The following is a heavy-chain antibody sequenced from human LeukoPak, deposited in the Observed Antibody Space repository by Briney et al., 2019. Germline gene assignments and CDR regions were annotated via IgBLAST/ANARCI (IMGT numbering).Heavy chain of an antibody. CDR2: ISSNGGST. D-gene: IGHD3/OR15-3a*01. CDR1: GSTFSSYA. V-gene: IGHV3-64*01. CDR3: ARAVVDWTGVYYYYMDV. Sequence: GGSLRLSCAASGSTFSSYAMHWVRQAPGKVLEYVSAISSNGGSTYYASSVKGRFTISRDNSKNTLYLQMGRLRSDDTAVYYCARAVVDWTGVYYYYMDVWGKGTTVTVSS. J-gene: IGHJ6*03.